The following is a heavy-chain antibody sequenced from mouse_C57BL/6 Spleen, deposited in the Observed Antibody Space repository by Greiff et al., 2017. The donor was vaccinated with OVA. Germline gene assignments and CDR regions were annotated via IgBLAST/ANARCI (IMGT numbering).Heavy chain of an antibody. D-gene: IGHD1-1*01. J-gene: IGHJ4*01. CDR1: GYSFTDYN. V-gene: IGHV1-39*01. CDR3: ARAITTVVARDYAMDY. CDR2: INPNYGTT. Sequence: EVKLVESGPELVKPGASVKISCKASGYSFTDYNMNWVKQSNGKSLEWIGVINPNYGTTSYNQKFKGKATLTVDQSSSTAYMQLNSLTSEDSAVYYCARAITTVVARDYAMDYWGQGTSVTVSS.